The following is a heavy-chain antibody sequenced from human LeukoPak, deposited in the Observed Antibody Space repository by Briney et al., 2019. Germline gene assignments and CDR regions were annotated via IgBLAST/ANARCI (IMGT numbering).Heavy chain of an antibody. J-gene: IGHJ4*02. D-gene: IGHD3-10*01. CDR1: GFIFADHA. CDR2: IKTDGSDK. Sequence: GGSLRLSCTASGFIFADHAMTWVRQAPGKGPEWVGDIKTDGSDKYYVGSVKGRFTISRDNAKNSLYLQMNSLRAEDTAVYYCARDSLIQYGSGSYWGFDYWGQGILVTVSS. V-gene: IGHV3-7*03. CDR3: ARDSLIQYGSGSYWGFDY.